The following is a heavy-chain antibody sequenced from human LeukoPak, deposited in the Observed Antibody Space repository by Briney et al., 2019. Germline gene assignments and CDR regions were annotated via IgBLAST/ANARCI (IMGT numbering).Heavy chain of an antibody. V-gene: IGHV1-18*01. CDR1: GYTFTSYG. Sequence: ASVKVSCKASGYTFTSYGISWVRQAPGQGLEWMGWISAYNGNTNYAQKLQGRVTVTTDTSTSTAYMELRSLRSDDTAVYYCARDTYYYDSSGYLGIDYWGQGTLVTVSS. D-gene: IGHD3-22*01. CDR2: ISAYNGNT. J-gene: IGHJ4*02. CDR3: ARDTYYYDSSGYLGIDY.